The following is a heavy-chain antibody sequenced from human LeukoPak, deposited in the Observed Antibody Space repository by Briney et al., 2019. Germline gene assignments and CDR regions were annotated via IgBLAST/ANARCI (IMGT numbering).Heavy chain of an antibody. CDR1: GGSFSRYY. Sequence: SETLSLTCAVYGGSFSRYYWGWIRQPPGKGLEWIGSIYHSGSTYYNPSLKSRVTISVDTSKNQFSLKLSSVTAADTAVYYCARVRYQLLYNWFDPWGQGTLVTVSS. V-gene: IGHV4-38-2*01. J-gene: IGHJ5*02. CDR3: ARVRYQLLYNWFDP. CDR2: IYHSGST. D-gene: IGHD2-2*01.